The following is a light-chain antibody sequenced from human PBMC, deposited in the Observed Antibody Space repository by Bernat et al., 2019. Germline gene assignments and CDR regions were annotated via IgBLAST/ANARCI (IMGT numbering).Light chain of an antibody. J-gene: IGLJ3*02. CDR2: DVS. V-gene: IGLV2-14*03. CDR1: SSDIGNYNY. CDR3: SSYSTSRTLV. Sequence: QSALTQPASVSGSPVQSITISCTGTSSDIGNYNYVSWYQQHPGKAPKLMIYDVSNRPSGVSNRFSGSKSGNTASLTISGLQAEDEADYYCSSYSTSRTLVFGGGTKLTVL.